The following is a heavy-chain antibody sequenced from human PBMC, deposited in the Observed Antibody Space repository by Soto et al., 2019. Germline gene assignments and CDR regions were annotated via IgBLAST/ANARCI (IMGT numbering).Heavy chain of an antibody. D-gene: IGHD6-25*01. J-gene: IGHJ4*02. CDR3: ASDSSVGSRSDY. Sequence: SVKVSCKASGGTFSSYAISWVRQAPGQGLEWMGGIIPIFGTANHAQKFQGRVTITADESTSTAYMELSSLRSEDTAVYYCASDSSVGSRSDYWGQGTLVTVSS. CDR2: IIPIFGTA. V-gene: IGHV1-69*13. CDR1: GGTFSSYA.